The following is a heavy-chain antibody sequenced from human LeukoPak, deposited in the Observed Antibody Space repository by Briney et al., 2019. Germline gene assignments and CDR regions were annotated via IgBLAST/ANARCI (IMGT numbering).Heavy chain of an antibody. D-gene: IGHD1-26*01. V-gene: IGHV3-7*03. Sequence: PGGSLRLSCAGSGFPFSNSWMYWVRQAPGKGLEGVANIKKDGSGISYVDSVKGRFIISRGNARNSLYLQMNSLRVEDTAVYFCAGGSSMEAWGKGTAVTVSS. J-gene: IGHJ6*04. CDR1: GFPFSNSW. CDR3: AGGSSMEA. CDR2: IKKDGSGI.